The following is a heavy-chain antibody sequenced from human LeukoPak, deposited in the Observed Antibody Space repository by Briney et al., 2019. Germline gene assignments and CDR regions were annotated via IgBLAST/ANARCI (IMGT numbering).Heavy chain of an antibody. D-gene: IGHD1-26*01. V-gene: IGHV4-59*01. Sequence: PSETLSLTRTVSGGSISSYYWSWIRQPPGKGLEWIGYMYYSGSTNYNPSLKSRVTMSVDTSKNQLSLKLNSVTAAGTAVYYCATRVRPTSPGVFDIWGQGTLVTVSS. CDR1: GGSISSYY. CDR3: ATRVRPTSPGVFDI. CDR2: MYYSGST. J-gene: IGHJ3*02.